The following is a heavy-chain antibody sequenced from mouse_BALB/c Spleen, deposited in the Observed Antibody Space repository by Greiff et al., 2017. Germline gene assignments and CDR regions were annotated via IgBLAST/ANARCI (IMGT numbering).Heavy chain of an antibody. CDR2: IDPANGNT. CDR1: GFNIKDTY. J-gene: IGHJ4*01. Sequence: VQLQQSGAELVKPGASVKLSCTASGFNIKDTYMHWVKQRPEQGLEWIERIDPANGNTKYDPKFQGKATITADTSSNTAYLQLSSLTSEDTAVYYCARSQYGNYVEAMDYWGQGTSVTVSS. CDR3: ARSQYGNYVEAMDY. V-gene: IGHV14-3*02. D-gene: IGHD2-10*02.